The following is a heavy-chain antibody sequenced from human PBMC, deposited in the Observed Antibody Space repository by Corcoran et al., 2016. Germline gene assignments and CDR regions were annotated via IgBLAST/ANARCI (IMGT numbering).Heavy chain of an antibody. CDR2: ISYGGSNK. D-gene: IGHD6-6*01. CDR1: GFTFSSYG. CDR3: AKMGPYSSSADYYYGMDV. J-gene: IGHJ6*02. V-gene: IGHV3-30*18. Sequence: QVQLVESGGGVVQPGRSLRLSCAASGFTFSSYGMHWVRQAPGKGLEWVAVISYGGSNKYYADSVKGRFTISRDNSKNTLYLQMNSLGAEATSLYYCAKMGPYSSSADYYYGMDVWGQGTTVTVSS.